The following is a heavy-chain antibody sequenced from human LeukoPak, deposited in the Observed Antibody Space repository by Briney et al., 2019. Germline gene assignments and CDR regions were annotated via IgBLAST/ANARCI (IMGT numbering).Heavy chain of an antibody. V-gene: IGHV4-59*01. J-gene: IGHJ6*03. CDR3: ARSGGSRNYYYYMDV. D-gene: IGHD3-16*01. Sequence: PSETLSLTCTVSGGSISSYYWSWIRQPPGKGLEWIGYIYYSGSTNYNPSLKSRVTISVDTSKNQFSLKLSSVTAADTAVYYCARSGGSRNYYYYMDVWGKGTTVTVSS. CDR2: IYYSGST. CDR1: GGSISSYY.